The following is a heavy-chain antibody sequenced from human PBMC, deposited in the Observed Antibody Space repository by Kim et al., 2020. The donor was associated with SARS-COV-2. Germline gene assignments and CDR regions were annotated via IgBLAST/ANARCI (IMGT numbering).Heavy chain of an antibody. D-gene: IGHD6-19*01. J-gene: IGHJ4*02. Sequence: VKSRITINPDTSKNQFSLQLNSVTPEDTAVYYCARGGIAVAGTPSWFDYWGQGTLVTVSS. CDR3: ARGGIAVAGTPSWFDY. V-gene: IGHV6-1*01.